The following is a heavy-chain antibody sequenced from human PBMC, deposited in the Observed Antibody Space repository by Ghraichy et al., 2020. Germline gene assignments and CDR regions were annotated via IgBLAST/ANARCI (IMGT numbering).Heavy chain of an antibody. D-gene: IGHD3-9*01. Sequence: GGSLRLSCAASGFTFSSYGMHWVRQAPGKGLEWVAVISYDGSNKYYADSVKGRFTISRDNSKNTLYLQMNSLRAEDTAVYYCAGSVLRYFDWLSPSDYWGQGTLVTVSS. CDR1: GFTFSSYG. CDR3: AGSVLRYFDWLSPSDY. V-gene: IGHV3-30*03. J-gene: IGHJ4*02. CDR2: ISYDGSNK.